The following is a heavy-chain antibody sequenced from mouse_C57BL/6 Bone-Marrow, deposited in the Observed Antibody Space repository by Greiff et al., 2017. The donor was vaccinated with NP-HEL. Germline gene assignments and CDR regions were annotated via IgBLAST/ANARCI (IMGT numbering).Heavy chain of an antibody. CDR2: IYPGDGGT. Sequence: QVQLKQSGAELVKPGASVKISCKASGYAFSSYWMNWVKQRPGKGLEWIGQIYPGDGGTNYNGKFKGKATLTADKSSSTAYVQLSSMTSEDSAVDFCARYYGSSYYFDYWGQGTTLTVSS. CDR3: ARYYGSSYYFDY. D-gene: IGHD1-1*01. J-gene: IGHJ2*01. CDR1: GYAFSSYW. V-gene: IGHV1-80*01.